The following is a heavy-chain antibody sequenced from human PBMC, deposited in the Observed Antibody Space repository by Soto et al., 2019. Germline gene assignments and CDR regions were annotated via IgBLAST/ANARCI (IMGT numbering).Heavy chain of an antibody. CDR2: FDPEDGET. D-gene: IGHD2-2*01. CDR3: ATESPIVLVPAAMWKPDYYGMDV. V-gene: IGHV1-24*01. J-gene: IGHJ6*02. CDR1: GYTLTELS. Sequence: ASVKGSCKVSGYTLTELSMHWLRQAPGKGLEWMGGFDPEDGETIYAQKFQGRVTMTEDTSTDTAYMELSSLRSEDTAVYYCATESPIVLVPAAMWKPDYYGMDVWGQGTTVTVSS.